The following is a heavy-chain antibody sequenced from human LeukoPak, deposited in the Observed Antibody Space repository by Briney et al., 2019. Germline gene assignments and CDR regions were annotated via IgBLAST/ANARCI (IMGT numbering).Heavy chain of an antibody. D-gene: IGHD6-13*01. V-gene: IGHV3-66*01. J-gene: IGHJ4*02. CDR1: GFTVNSKY. CDR2: IYNGGSA. CDR3: AREASYSGSWWYFDH. Sequence: GGSLRLSCAASGFTVNSKYMSWVRQAPGKGLEWVSVIYNGGSADYADSVKGRFTISRDNSKNKVYLQMNSLRVEDTAVYYCAREASYSGSWWYFDHWGQGTLVTVSS.